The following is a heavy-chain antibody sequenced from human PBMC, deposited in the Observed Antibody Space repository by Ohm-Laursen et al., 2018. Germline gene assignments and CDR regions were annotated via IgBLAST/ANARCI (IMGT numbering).Heavy chain of an antibody. CDR2: ISGTGDST. D-gene: IGHD6-19*01. CDR3: ARGPFIAVAGSNYFFDY. J-gene: IGHJ4*02. CDR1: GFTFSSYA. V-gene: IGHV3-23*01. Sequence: SLRLSCTASGFTFSSYAMSWVRQAPGKGLEWVSSISGTGDSTYYADSVKGRFTISRDNSKNTLDLQMNSLRAEDTAVYYCARGPFIAVAGSNYFFDYWGQGTLVTVSS.